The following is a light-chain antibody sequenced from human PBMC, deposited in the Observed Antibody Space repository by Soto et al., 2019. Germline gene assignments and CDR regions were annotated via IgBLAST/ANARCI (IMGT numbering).Light chain of an antibody. CDR1: QSVSSSY. CDR2: GEY. CDR3: QQSGSSPGT. Sequence: EILLTQSLGTLSLSPGERCTTSRRDSQSVSSSYLAWYQQKPGQDNRLLIYGEYSRATGIPDRFSGSGSGTDFTLTIRRLEPEDFAVYYCQQSGSSPGTFGQGTKLDIK. J-gene: IGKJ1*01. V-gene: IGKV3-20*01.